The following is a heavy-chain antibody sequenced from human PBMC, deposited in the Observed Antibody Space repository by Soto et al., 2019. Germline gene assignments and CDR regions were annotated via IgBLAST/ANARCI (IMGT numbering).Heavy chain of an antibody. Sequence: EVQLLESGGGLVQPGGSLRLSCAASGFTFSSYAMSWVRQAPGKGLEWVSAISGSGGSTYYADSVKGRFTISRDNSKNTLYLQMNSLRAEDTAVYYCARESPYDFWSGYYINDGMDVWGQGTTVTVSS. CDR3: ARESPYDFWSGYYINDGMDV. D-gene: IGHD3-3*01. V-gene: IGHV3-23*01. CDR1: GFTFSSYA. CDR2: ISGSGGST. J-gene: IGHJ6*02.